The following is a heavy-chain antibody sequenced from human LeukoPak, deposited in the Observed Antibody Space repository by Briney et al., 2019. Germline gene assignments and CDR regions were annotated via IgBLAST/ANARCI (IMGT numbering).Heavy chain of an antibody. CDR2: IEDDGDQK. CDR1: GFTFGDYW. Sequence: GGSLRLSCVASGFTFGDYWMSWVRQAPGKGLEFVGNIEDDGDQKNYVDSVKGRLTISRDNVKNSLYLQMNSLRVEDTGVYYCARDIIRGQSDFDYWGQGVLVIVSS. D-gene: IGHD5-12*01. V-gene: IGHV3-7*01. J-gene: IGHJ4*02. CDR3: ARDIIRGQSDFDY.